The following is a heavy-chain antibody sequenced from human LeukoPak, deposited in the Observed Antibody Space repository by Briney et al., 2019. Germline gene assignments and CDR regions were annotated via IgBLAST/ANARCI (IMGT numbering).Heavy chain of an antibody. D-gene: IGHD2-2*01. Sequence: ASVKVSCKASGYTFTSYYMHWVRQAPGQGLERMGWMNPNSGNTGYAQKFQGRVTITRNTSISTAYMELSSLRSEDTAVYYCARGPGYCSSTSCYYFDYWGQGTLVTVSS. CDR3: ARGPGYCSSTSCYYFDY. J-gene: IGHJ4*02. CDR1: GYTFTSYY. V-gene: IGHV1-8*03. CDR2: MNPNSGNT.